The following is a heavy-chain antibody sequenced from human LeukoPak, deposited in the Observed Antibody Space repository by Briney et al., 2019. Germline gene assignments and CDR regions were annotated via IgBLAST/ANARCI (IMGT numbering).Heavy chain of an antibody. V-gene: IGHV4-38-2*01. CDR3: ARGIPGWFGELLCLHFDY. Sequence: SETLSVTCAVSGYSISSGYYWGWIRQPPGKGLEWIGSIYHSGSTYYNPSLKSRVTISVDTSKNQFSLKLSSVTAADTAVYYCARGIPGWFGELLCLHFDYWGQGTLVTVSS. CDR2: IYHSGST. D-gene: IGHD3-10*01. CDR1: GYSISSGYY. J-gene: IGHJ4*02.